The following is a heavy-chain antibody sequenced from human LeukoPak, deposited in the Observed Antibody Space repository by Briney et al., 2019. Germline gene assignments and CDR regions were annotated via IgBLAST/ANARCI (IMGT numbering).Heavy chain of an antibody. J-gene: IGHJ4*02. V-gene: IGHV3-30*02. CDR2: IRYDGSNT. CDR3: ARAYGSGRFDY. CDR1: GFTFSTYG. D-gene: IGHD3-10*01. Sequence: GGSLRLSCAASGFTFSTYGMHWVRQAPGKGLEWVAFIRYDGSNTYYADSVKGRFTISRDNSKNTLYLQMNSLRVEGTAVYYCARAYGSGRFDYWGQGTLVTISS.